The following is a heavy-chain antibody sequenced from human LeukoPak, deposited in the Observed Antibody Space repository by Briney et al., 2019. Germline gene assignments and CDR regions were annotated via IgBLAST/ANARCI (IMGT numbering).Heavy chain of an antibody. Sequence: GGSLRLSCAASGFTFISYGMHWVRQAPGKGLEWVTFIRYDGSNKYYADSVKGRFIISRDNSKNTLYLQMNSLRAEDTAVYYCAKDTVKVTTIRRVPHYMDVWGKGTTVTVSS. V-gene: IGHV3-30*02. CDR3: AKDTVKVTTIRRVPHYMDV. J-gene: IGHJ6*03. CDR2: IRYDGSNK. CDR1: GFTFISYG. D-gene: IGHD5-12*01.